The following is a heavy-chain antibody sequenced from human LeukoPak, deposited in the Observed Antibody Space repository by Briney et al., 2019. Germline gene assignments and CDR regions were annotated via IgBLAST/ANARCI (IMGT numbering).Heavy chain of an antibody. CDR1: GGTFSSYA. CDR2: IIPIFGTA. V-gene: IGHV1-69*13. CDR3: ARVTMVRRAKGYYYGMDV. Sequence: SVKVSCKASGGTFSSYAISWVRQAPGQGLEWMGGIIPIFGTANYAQKFQGRVAITADESTSTAYMELSSLRSEDTAVYYCARVTMVRRAKGYYYGMDVWGKGTAVTVSS. D-gene: IGHD3-10*01. J-gene: IGHJ6*04.